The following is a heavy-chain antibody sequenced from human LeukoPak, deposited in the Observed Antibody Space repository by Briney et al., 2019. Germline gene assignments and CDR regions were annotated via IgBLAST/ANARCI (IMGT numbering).Heavy chain of an antibody. CDR3: ARWGHQRGPNAFDI. D-gene: IGHD7-27*01. CDR1: GGSISSYY. V-gene: IGHV4-59*01. J-gene: IGHJ3*02. CDR2: IYYSGST. Sequence: SETLSLTCAVSGGSISSYYWSWIRQPPGKGLEWIGYIYYSGSTNYNPSLKSRVTISVDTSKNQFSLKLSSVTAADTAVYYCARWGHQRGPNAFDIWGQGTMVTVSS.